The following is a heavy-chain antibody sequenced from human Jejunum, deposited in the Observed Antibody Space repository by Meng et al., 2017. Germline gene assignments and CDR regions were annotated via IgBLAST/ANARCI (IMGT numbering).Heavy chain of an antibody. V-gene: IGHV3-23*01. D-gene: IGHD3-10*01. CDR3: AKDYNSAGRAYYYYAMDV. CDR1: GFSFSNYA. CDR2: ISGSGFST. Sequence: GESLKISCAASGFSFSNYAMSWVRQAPGKGLEWVSVISGSGFSTYYADSVKGRFSISRDFSKNPVFLQMNSLRAEDTAVYYCAKDYNSAGRAYYYYAMDVWGQGTTVTVSS. J-gene: IGHJ6*02.